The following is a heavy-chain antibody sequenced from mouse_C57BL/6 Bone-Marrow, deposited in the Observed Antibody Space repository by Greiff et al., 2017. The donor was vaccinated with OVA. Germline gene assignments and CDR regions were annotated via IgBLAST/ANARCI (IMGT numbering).Heavy chain of an antibody. J-gene: IGHJ2*01. D-gene: IGHD2-1*01. Sequence: VQVVESGPGLVQPSQSLSITCTVSGFSLTSYGVHWVRQSPGKGLEWLGVIWSGGSTDYNAAFMSRLSITKDNSKSQVFFKMNSLQADDTAIYYCANYGNYGYFDYWGQGTTLTVSS. CDR3: ANYGNYGYFDY. CDR1: GFSLTSYG. V-gene: IGHV2-5*01. CDR2: IWSGGST.